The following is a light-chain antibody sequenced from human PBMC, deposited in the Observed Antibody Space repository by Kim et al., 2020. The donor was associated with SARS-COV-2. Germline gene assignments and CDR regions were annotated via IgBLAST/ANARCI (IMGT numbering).Light chain of an antibody. Sequence: NFTLTQPHSVSESPGKTVTISCTRSSGSIASSYVRWYQQRPGSAPSTVIYDDNERPSGVPDRFSGSIDSSSNTASLTISGLRTEDEADYYCQSYDSSKDCVFGGGTQLTVL. J-gene: IGLJ3*02. CDR3: QSYDSSKDCV. CDR1: SGSIASSY. CDR2: DDN. V-gene: IGLV6-57*04.